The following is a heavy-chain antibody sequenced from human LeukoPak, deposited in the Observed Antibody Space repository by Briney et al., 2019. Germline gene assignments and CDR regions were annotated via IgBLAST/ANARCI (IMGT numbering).Heavy chain of an antibody. CDR1: GFPFSSYW. D-gene: IGHD3-22*01. CDR3: ARAFTYYYDSSGYSY. J-gene: IGHJ4*02. CDR2: IKQDGSEK. Sequence: AGGSLRLSCAASGFPFSSYWMSWVRQDPGKGTEWVATIKQDGSEKYYVDSVKGRFTISRDNAKNSLYLQMNSLRAEDTAVYYCARAFTYYYDSSGYSYWGQGTLVTVSS. V-gene: IGHV3-7*03.